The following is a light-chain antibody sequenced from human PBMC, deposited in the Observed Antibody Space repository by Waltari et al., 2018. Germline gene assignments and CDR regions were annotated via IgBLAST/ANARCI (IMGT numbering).Light chain of an antibody. Sequence: SYELTQPPSVSVSPGQTASITGSGDKLWDKYACWYQQKPGQSPVLVIYQDSKRPSGIPERFSGSTSGNTATLTISGTQAMDEADYYCQAWDSSTAVVFGGGTKLTVL. J-gene: IGLJ2*01. CDR2: QDS. V-gene: IGLV3-1*01. CDR3: QAWDSSTAVV. CDR1: KLWDKY.